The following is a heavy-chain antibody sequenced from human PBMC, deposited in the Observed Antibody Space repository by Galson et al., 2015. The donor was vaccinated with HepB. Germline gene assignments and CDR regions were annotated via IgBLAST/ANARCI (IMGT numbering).Heavy chain of an antibody. Sequence: SLRLSCATSGFAFSNYAMHWVRQAPGKGLEWVALIWFDGSNEYYADSVKGRFTISRDNSKNTLYLQMNSLRAEDAAVYYCAREDSYYYDSSGFYFPAPFDYWGQGTLVTVSS. D-gene: IGHD3-22*01. CDR2: IWFDGSNE. J-gene: IGHJ4*02. V-gene: IGHV3-33*01. CDR3: AREDSYYYDSSGFYFPAPFDY. CDR1: GFAFSNYA.